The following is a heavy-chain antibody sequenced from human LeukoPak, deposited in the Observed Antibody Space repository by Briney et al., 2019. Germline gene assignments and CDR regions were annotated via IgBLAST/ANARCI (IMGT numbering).Heavy chain of an antibody. CDR1: GFTFSSHG. CDR2: IWYDASEK. CDR3: ARWGDNKILDY. D-gene: IGHD3-16*01. J-gene: IGHJ4*02. V-gene: IGHV3-33*01. Sequence: PGGSLGVSCVASGFTFSSHGMHWVRQAPGKGLEWVAVIWYDASEKYYAHSVKGRFTISRDNSKNTLYLQMNSLRAEDTAVYYCARWGDNKILDYWGQGTLVTVSS.